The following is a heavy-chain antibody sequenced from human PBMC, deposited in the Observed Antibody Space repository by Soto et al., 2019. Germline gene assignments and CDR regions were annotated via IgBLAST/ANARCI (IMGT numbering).Heavy chain of an antibody. Sequence: QVQLVESGGGLVKPGGSLRLSCAASGFTFSDYYMSWIRQAPGKGLEWVAVISYDGSNKYYADSVKGRFTISRDNSKNTLYLQMNSLRAEDTAVYYCARDPYYYDSSGYPRFDYWGQGTLVTVSS. J-gene: IGHJ4*02. CDR2: ISYDGSNK. V-gene: IGHV3-30-3*01. D-gene: IGHD3-22*01. CDR1: GFTFSDYY. CDR3: ARDPYYYDSSGYPRFDY.